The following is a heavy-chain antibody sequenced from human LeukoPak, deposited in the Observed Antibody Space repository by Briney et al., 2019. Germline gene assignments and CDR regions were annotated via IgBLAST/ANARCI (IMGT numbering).Heavy chain of an antibody. J-gene: IGHJ6*02. CDR1: GFTFSSYG. CDR2: IWYDGSNK. CDR3: ARAGVGRYFDWLPQNPYYYYGMDV. Sequence: GGSLRLSCAASGFTFSSYGMHWVRQAPGKGLEWVAVIWYDGSNKYYADSVKGRFTISRDNSKNTLYLQMNSLRAEDTAVYYCARAGVGRYFDWLPQNPYYYYGMDVWGQGTTVTVSS. V-gene: IGHV3-33*01. D-gene: IGHD3-9*01.